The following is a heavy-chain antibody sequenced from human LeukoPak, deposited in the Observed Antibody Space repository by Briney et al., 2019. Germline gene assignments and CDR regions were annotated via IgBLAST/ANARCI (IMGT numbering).Heavy chain of an antibody. J-gene: IGHJ3*02. CDR1: GYTFTSYY. Sequence: ASVKVSCKASGYTFTSYYMHWVRQALGQGLEWMGIINPSGGSTSYAQKFQGRVTMTRDTSTSTVYMELSSLRSEDTAVYYCARGLYYYDSSGYYPNDAFDIWGQGTMVTVSS. D-gene: IGHD3-22*01. CDR2: INPSGGST. V-gene: IGHV1-46*01. CDR3: ARGLYYYDSSGYYPNDAFDI.